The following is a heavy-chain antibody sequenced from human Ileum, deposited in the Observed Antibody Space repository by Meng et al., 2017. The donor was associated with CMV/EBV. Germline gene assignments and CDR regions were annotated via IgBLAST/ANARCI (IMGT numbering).Heavy chain of an antibody. D-gene: IGHD3-9*01. Sequence: SGFMFNNFAMHWVRQAPGKGLEWVACISYDGSDKFYADSVKGRFAISRDNSKNTLDLQMNSLTTEDTALYYCVKRLGGRNAEYLLHWGQGALVTVSS. J-gene: IGHJ1*01. CDR1: GFMFNNFA. CDR2: ISYDGSDK. CDR3: VKRLGGRNAEYLLH. V-gene: IGHV3-30*18.